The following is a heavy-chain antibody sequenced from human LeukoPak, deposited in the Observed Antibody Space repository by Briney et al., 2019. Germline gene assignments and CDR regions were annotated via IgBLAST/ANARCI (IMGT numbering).Heavy chain of an antibody. CDR1: GFTFSDYY. J-gene: IGHJ5*02. CDR3: ARRYSSSWSGFDP. D-gene: IGHD6-13*01. V-gene: IGHV3-11*06. Sequence: GGSLRLSCAASGFTFSDYYMSWIRQAPGKGLEWVSYISSTSTFTNYADSVKGRFTISRDNAKNSLYLQMNSLRGEDTAVYYCARRYSSSWSGFDPWGQGTLVTVSS. CDR2: ISSTSTFT.